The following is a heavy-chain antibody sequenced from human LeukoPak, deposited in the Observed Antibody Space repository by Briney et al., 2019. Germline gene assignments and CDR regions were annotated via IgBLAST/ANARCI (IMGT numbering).Heavy chain of an antibody. D-gene: IGHD3-22*01. V-gene: IGHV1-18*01. CDR2: ISAYNGNT. CDR1: GGTFSSYA. Sequence: ASVKVSCKASGGTFSSYAISWVRQAPGQGLEWMGWISAYNGNTNYAQKLQGRVTMTTDTSTSTAYMELRSLRSDDTAVYYCAREGTMIVVMDVWGQGTTVTVSS. J-gene: IGHJ6*02. CDR3: AREGTMIVVMDV.